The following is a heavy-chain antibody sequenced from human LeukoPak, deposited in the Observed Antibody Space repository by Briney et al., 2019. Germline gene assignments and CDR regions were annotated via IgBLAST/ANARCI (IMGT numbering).Heavy chain of an antibody. J-gene: IGHJ5*02. Sequence: ASVNVSCKASGYTFNRYSINWVRQAPGQGLEWMGWINTNTGNPTYAQGFTGRFVFSLDTSVSTTYLQISSLKAEDTAVYYCARVSGDYLFDPWGQGTLVTVSS. CDR2: INTNTGNP. V-gene: IGHV7-4-1*02. CDR3: ARVSGDYLFDP. CDR1: GYTFNRYS. D-gene: IGHD4-17*01.